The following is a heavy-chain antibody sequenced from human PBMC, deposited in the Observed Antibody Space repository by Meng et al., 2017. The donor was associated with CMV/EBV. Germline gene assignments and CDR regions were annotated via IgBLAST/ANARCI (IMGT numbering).Heavy chain of an antibody. D-gene: IGHD3-22*01. CDR3: ARARSNVYYYESSGGRDALDI. CDR2: IIPTVGTA. CDR1: GGTFSSYV. V-gene: IGHV1-69*05. J-gene: IGHJ3*02. Sequence: SVKVSCKASGGTFSSYVINWVRQAPGQGLECMGGIIPTVGTANYAQKFQGRVTINTDESMNTVYMELSSLRSEETAVYYCARARSNVYYYESSGGRDALDIWGQGTMVTVSS.